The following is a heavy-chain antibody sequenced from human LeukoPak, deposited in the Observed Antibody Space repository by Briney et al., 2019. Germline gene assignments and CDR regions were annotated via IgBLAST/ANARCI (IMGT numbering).Heavy chain of an antibody. CDR3: ARAIAAAGTKSPRY. D-gene: IGHD6-13*01. CDR2: INPNSGGT. V-gene: IGHV1-2*02. J-gene: IGHJ4*02. Sequence: ASVKVSCMASGYTFTGYYMHWVRQAPGQELEWMGWINPNSGGTNYAQKFQGRVTMTRDTSISTAYMELSRLRSDDTAVYYCARAIAAAGTKSPRYWGQGSLVTVSS. CDR1: GYTFTGYY.